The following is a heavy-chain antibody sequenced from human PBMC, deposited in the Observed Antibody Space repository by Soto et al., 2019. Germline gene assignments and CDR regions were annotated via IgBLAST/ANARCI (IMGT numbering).Heavy chain of an antibody. V-gene: IGHV4-59*01. Sequence: SETLSLTCTVSGGSISSYYWSWIRQPPGKGLEWIGYIYYSGSTNYNPSLKSRVTISVDTSKNQFSLKLSSVTAADTAVYYCAISRVRQQDPYAMDFWCQGTTVTLSS. CDR2: IYYSGST. CDR1: GGSISSYY. J-gene: IGHJ6*02. CDR3: AISRVRQQDPYAMDF. D-gene: IGHD6-13*01.